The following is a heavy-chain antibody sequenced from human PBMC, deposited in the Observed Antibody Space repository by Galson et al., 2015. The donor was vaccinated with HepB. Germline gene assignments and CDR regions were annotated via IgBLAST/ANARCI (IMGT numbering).Heavy chain of an antibody. J-gene: IGHJ4*02. CDR3: ARTLTSGVFDY. V-gene: IGHV3-66*01. CDR2: LYTGETP. CDR1: GFIVSSNY. Sequence: SLRLSCAASGFIVSSNYMSWVRQAPGKGLEWVAVLYTGETPYYADSVKGRFTISRSDSNNTVFLQMNSLGADDTAVYYCARTLTSGVFDYWGQGTLVTVSS. D-gene: IGHD4-11*01.